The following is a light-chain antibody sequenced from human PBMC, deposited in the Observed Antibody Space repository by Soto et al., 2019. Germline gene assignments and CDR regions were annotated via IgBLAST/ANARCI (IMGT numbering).Light chain of an antibody. Sequence: SPYAVSLSTRDRAALSCMASQGVSSEYLVWYQQKPGQAPRLLIFGASIRATGIPARFSGSGSGTEFTLTIGSLQSEDCALYYCQQYNKWPGTVGQGSKVDNK. V-gene: IGKV3-15*01. CDR2: GAS. J-gene: IGKJ1*01. CDR1: QGVSSEY. CDR3: QQYNKWPGT.